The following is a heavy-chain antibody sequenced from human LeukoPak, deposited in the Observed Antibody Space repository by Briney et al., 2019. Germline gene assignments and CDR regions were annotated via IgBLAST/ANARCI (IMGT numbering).Heavy chain of an antibody. CDR3: AKDNGCSSTSCYAPYYFDY. Sequence: GGSLRLSCAASGFTVSSNYMSWVRQAPGKGLEWVSAISGSGGSTYYADSVKGRFTISRDNSKNTLYLQMNSLRAEDTAVYYCAKDNGCSSTSCYAPYYFDYWGQGTLVTVSS. V-gene: IGHV3-23*01. D-gene: IGHD2-2*01. CDR2: ISGSGGST. CDR1: GFTVSSNY. J-gene: IGHJ4*02.